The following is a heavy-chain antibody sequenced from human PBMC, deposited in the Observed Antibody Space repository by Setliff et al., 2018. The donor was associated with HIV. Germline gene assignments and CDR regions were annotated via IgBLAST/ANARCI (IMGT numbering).Heavy chain of an antibody. V-gene: IGHV4-59*01. CDR2: IYYSGRT. CDR3: ARDVGSHYDSREYYLDY. D-gene: IGHD3-22*01. Sequence: SETLSLTCTVSGDSISSYSWSWIRQPPGKGLEWIDHIYYSGRTNYNPSLKSRVTISVDTSKNQFSLKLSSVTAADTAVYYCARDVGSHYDSREYYLDYWGQGTLVTVS. CDR1: GDSISSYS. J-gene: IGHJ4*02.